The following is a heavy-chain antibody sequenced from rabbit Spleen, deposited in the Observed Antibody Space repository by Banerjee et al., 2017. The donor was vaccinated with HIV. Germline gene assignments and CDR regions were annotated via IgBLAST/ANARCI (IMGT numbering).Heavy chain of an antibody. CDR1: GFDFSSSYY. Sequence: QEQLEESGGGLVQPEGSLTLTCKAAGFDFSSSYYMCWVRQAPGKGPEWIACISNGDGSTCFASWVNGRFTISRSTSLNTVTLQMTSLTAAETATYFCARLFAYAGYAAFGYATLDYFNLWGPGTLVTVS. CDR3: ARLFAYAGYAAFGYATLDYFNL. V-gene: IGHV1S47*01. J-gene: IGHJ4*01. CDR2: ISNGDGST. D-gene: IGHD7-1*01.